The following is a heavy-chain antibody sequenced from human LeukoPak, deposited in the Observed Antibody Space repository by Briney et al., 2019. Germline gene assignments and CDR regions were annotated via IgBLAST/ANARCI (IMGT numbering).Heavy chain of an antibody. CDR2: ISSSSSYI. J-gene: IGHJ3*02. CDR3: AREGYCSGDSCYLDAFDI. Sequence: GGSLRLSCAASGFTFSRHSINWVRQAPGKGLEWVSSISSSSSYIYYADSVKGRFTISRDNARNSLYLQMNSLRAEDTAVYYCAREGYCSGDSCYLDAFDIWGQGTMVTVSS. D-gene: IGHD2-15*01. CDR1: GFTFSRHS. V-gene: IGHV3-21*01.